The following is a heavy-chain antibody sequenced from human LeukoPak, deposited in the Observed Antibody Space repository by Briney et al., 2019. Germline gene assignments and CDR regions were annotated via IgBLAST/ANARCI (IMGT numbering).Heavy chain of an antibody. V-gene: IGHV1-69*06. J-gene: IGHJ4*02. D-gene: IGHD3-22*01. CDR3: ARGRDYYDSSGYYWSDY. Sequence: SVKVSCKASGGTFSSYAISWVRQAPGQGLEWMGRTIPIFGTANYAQKFQGRVTITADKSTSTAYMELSSLRSGDTAVYYCARGRDYYDSSGYYWSDYWGQGTLVTVSS. CDR1: GGTFSSYA. CDR2: TIPIFGTA.